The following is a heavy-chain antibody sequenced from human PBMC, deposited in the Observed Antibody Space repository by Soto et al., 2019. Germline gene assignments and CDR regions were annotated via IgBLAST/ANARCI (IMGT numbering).Heavy chain of an antibody. Sequence: TPSPTCPGSGGSISSYYWSWIRQPPGKGLEWIGYIYYSGSTNYNPSLKSRVTISVNTSKNQFSLKLSSVSAADTAVYYCARRYGSSFDYWGQGTPVTVSS. J-gene: IGHJ4*02. D-gene: IGHD3-16*01. CDR1: GGSISSYY. CDR3: ARRYGSSFDY. CDR2: IYYSGST. V-gene: IGHV4-59*08.